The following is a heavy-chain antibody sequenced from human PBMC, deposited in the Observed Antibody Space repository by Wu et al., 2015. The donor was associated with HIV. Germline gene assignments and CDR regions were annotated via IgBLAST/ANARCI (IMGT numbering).Heavy chain of an antibody. V-gene: IGHV1-2*02. J-gene: IGHJ5*02. CDR2: ISADNGNT. CDR1: GYTFIGDY. D-gene: IGHD3-3*01. CDR3: ARGNYDFWAAHFADNWFDP. Sequence: QVQLVQSETEVKKPGASMKVSCKASGYTFIGDYIHWVRQAPGQGLEWMGWISADNGNTNYAQKFQGRVTMTRDTSFSTAYMNLISLTSDDTAVYYCARGNYDFWAAHFADNWFDPWGQGTLVTVSS.